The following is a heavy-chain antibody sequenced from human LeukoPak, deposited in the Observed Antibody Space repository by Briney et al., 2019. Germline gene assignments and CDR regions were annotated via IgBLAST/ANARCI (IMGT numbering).Heavy chain of an antibody. CDR3: AREDTIFGVVIRFGPYFDY. J-gene: IGHJ4*02. Sequence: GGSLRLSCAASGFTFSSYWMSWVRQAPGKGLEWVANIKQDGSEKYYVDSVKGRFTISRDNAKNSLYLQMNSLRAEDTAVYYCAREDTIFGVVIRFGPYFDYWGQGTLVTVSS. D-gene: IGHD3-3*01. CDR1: GFTFSSYW. CDR2: IKQDGSEK. V-gene: IGHV3-7*01.